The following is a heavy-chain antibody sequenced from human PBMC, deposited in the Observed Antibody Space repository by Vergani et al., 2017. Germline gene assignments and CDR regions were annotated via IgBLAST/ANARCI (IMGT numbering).Heavy chain of an antibody. CDR2: ISYDGSNK. V-gene: IGHV3-30-3*01. J-gene: IGHJ4*02. D-gene: IGHD6-19*01. CDR3: AKERIAVADLDY. CDR1: GFTFSSYA. Sequence: QVQLVESGGGVVQPGRSLRLSCAASGFTFSSYAMHWVRQAPGKGLEWVAVISYDGSNKYYADSVKGRFTISRDNSKNTLYLQMNSLRAEDTAVYYCAKERIAVADLDYWGQGTLVTVSS.